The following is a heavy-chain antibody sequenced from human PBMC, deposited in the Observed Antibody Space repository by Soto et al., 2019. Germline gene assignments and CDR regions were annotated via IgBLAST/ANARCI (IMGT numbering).Heavy chain of an antibody. V-gene: IGHV4-31*03. CDR1: GGSISSGGYY. CDR2: IYYSGST. CDR3: ARGFGAARYFDY. D-gene: IGHD3-16*01. Sequence: QVQLQESGPGLVKPSQTLSLTCTVSGGSISSGGYYWSWSRQHPGKGLEWIGYIYYSGSTYYNPSLKSRVTISVDTSKNQFSLKLSSVTAADTAVYYCARGFGAARYFDYWGQGTLVTVSS. J-gene: IGHJ4*02.